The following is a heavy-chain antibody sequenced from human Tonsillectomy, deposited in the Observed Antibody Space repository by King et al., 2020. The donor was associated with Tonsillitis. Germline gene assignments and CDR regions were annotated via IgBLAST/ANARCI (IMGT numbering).Heavy chain of an antibody. CDR1: GYTFGSHD. CDR2: MNPKSGNT. D-gene: IGHD4-23*01. CDR3: ARSAGGIAYGGHGMDV. V-gene: IGHV1-8*01. J-gene: IGHJ6*02. Sequence: VQLVESGAEVKKPGASVKVSCTASGYTFGSHDINWVRQATGQGLEWMAWMNPKSGNTNYAQQFQGRLTMTRDTSISTAYMELSSLTSEDTAVYYCARSAGGIAYGGHGMDVWGHGTTVTVSS.